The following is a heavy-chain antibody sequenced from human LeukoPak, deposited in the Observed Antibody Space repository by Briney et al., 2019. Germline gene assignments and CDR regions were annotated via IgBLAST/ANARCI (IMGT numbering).Heavy chain of an antibody. CDR3: ARGKSDHYDSSCWGRFDY. J-gene: IGHJ4*02. V-gene: IGHV1-46*01. D-gene: IGHD3-22*01. Sequence: ASVKVSCKASGYTFTSYYLHWVRQAPGQGLEWMGVINPRGGSTNYAQKFQGRVTMTRDTSTSTVYMELSSLRSEDTAVYYCARGKSDHYDSSCWGRFDYWGQGTLVTVSS. CDR2: INPRGGST. CDR1: GYTFTSYY.